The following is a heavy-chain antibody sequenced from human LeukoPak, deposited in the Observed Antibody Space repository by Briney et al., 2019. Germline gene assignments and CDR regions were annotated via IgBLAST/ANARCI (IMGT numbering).Heavy chain of an antibody. CDR3: ARMAYSGYDRTHFDY. J-gene: IGHJ4*02. CDR1: GFTVSSNY. V-gene: IGHV3-66*01. Sequence: GGSLRLSCAASGFTVSSNYMSWVRQAPGKGLEWVSVIYSGGSTYYADSVKGRFTISRDNSKNTLYLQMNSLRAEDTAVYYCARMAYSGYDRTHFDYWGQGTLVTVSS. CDR2: IYSGGST. D-gene: IGHD5-12*01.